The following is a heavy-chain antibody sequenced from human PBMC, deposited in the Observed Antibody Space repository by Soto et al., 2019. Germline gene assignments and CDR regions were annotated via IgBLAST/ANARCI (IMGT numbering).Heavy chain of an antibody. CDR2: INHSGST. D-gene: IGHD2-8*02. CDR1: GGSLSGYY. CDR3: ARDKITGLFDY. V-gene: IGHV4-34*01. J-gene: IGHJ4*02. Sequence: SETLSLTCAVYGGSLSGYYWTWIRQPPGTGLEWIGEINHSGSTNYNPPLKSRVTISVDTSKNQFSLKLTSVTAADTAVYYCARDKITGLFDYWGQGTLVT.